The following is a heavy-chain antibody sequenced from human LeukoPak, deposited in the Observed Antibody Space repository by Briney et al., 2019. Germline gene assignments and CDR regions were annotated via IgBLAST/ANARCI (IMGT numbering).Heavy chain of an antibody. J-gene: IGHJ5*02. CDR1: GYTFTGYG. Sequence: GASVKVSCKASGYTFTGYGISWVRQAPGQGLEWMGWMNPNSGNTGYAQKFQGRVTMTRNTSISTAYMELSSLRSEDTAVYYCARGQYCSGGSCYGDNWFDPWGQGTLVTVSS. D-gene: IGHD2-15*01. V-gene: IGHV1-8*02. CDR3: ARGQYCSGGSCYGDNWFDP. CDR2: MNPNSGNT.